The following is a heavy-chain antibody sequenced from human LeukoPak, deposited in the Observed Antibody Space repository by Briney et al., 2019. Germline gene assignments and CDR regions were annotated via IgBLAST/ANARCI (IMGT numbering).Heavy chain of an antibody. J-gene: IGHJ4*02. CDR3: ARGTGAFDY. CDR2: TYYRSNFYN. CDR1: GDTVSSNSAA. Sequence: SQTLSLTCAISGDTVSSNSAARNWFRQSPSRGLEWLGRTYYRSNFYNDYAVSVKSRISINPDTSKNQFSLQLNSVTPEDTAVYYCARGTGAFDYWGQGTLVTVSS. V-gene: IGHV6-1*01.